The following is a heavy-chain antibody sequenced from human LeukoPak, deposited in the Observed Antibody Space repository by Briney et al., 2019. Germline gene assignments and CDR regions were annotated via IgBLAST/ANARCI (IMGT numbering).Heavy chain of an antibody. CDR1: GGSFSGYY. Sequence: LSLTCAVYGGSFSGYYMSWIRQAPGKGLEWVSYISSTGSTKYYADSVKGRFTISRDNVKNSLYLQMNSLRAEDTAVYYCAKYGDNWGQGTLVTVSS. CDR3: AKYGDN. V-gene: IGHV3-11*01. CDR2: ISSTGSTK. D-gene: IGHD7-27*01. J-gene: IGHJ4*02.